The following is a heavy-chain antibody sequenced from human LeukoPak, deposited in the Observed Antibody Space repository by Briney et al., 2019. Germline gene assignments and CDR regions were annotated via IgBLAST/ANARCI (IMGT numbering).Heavy chain of an antibody. CDR2: ISAYNGNT. Sequence: ASVKVSCKASGYTFTSYGISWVRQAPGQGLVWMGWISAYNGNTNFAQKLQGRVTMTTDTSTSTAYMDLRSLRSDDTAVYYCARDQAATNTQVRFCLDWGQGTLVTVSS. D-gene: IGHD3-9*01. CDR3: ARDQAATNTQVRFCLD. J-gene: IGHJ4*02. V-gene: IGHV1-18*01. CDR1: GYTFTSYG.